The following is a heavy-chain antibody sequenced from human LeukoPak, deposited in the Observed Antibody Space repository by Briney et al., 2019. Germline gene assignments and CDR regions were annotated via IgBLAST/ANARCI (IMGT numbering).Heavy chain of an antibody. V-gene: IGHV5-51*01. J-gene: IGHJ4*02. CDR1: GYSYW. CDR2: IYLNDSDT. Sequence: GESLKISCQGSGYSYWIGWVRQMPGKGLEWMGIIYLNDSDTRYSPSFRGQVTISADKSINTAYLQWSSLKASDTAVYYCARQVTLDTAMATDRGFDYWGQGTLVTVSS. D-gene: IGHD5-18*01. CDR3: ARQVTLDTAMATDRGFDY.